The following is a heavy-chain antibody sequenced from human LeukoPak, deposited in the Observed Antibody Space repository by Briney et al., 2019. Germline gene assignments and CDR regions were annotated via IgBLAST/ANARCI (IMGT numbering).Heavy chain of an antibody. CDR1: GFTFSDFP. CDR3: ATPSGGY. J-gene: IGHJ4*02. CDR2: IFPSSDEI. D-gene: IGHD6-25*01. Sequence: GGSLRLSCAASGFTFSDFPMIWVRQAPGKGLEWVSSIFPSSDEIHYADSVKGRFTISRDNSKNTVYLQMNSLRAEDTAVYYCATPSGGYWGQGTLVTVSS. V-gene: IGHV3-23*01.